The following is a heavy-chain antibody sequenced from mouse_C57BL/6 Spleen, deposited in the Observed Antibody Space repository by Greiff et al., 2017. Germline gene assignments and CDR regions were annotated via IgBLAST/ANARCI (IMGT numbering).Heavy chain of an antibody. CDR3: TEDYGSSSDY. V-gene: IGHV14-1*01. CDR2: IDPEDGDT. J-gene: IGHJ2*01. Sequence: EVQLQPSGAELVRPGASVKLSCTASGFNIKDYYMHWVKQRPAQGLEWIGRIDPEDGDTEYAPKFQGKATMTADTSSNPAYLQLSSLTAEDTAIYYCTEDYGSSSDYWGQGTTLTVSS. D-gene: IGHD1-1*01. CDR1: GFNIKDYY.